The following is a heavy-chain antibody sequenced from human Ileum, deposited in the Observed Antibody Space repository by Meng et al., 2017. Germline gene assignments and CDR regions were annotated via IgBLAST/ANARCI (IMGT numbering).Heavy chain of an antibody. J-gene: IGHJ4*02. V-gene: IGHV4-30-4*01. CDR2: IFYTGAT. Sequence: QVQLQESGPGLVKPSQTLSLNCTVSGGSITSGDYYWSWNRQPPGKGLEWIGYIFYTGATYSNPSLESRVTVSLDTSKSQFSLKLSSVTAADTAIYYCVSERRRSYFFDYWGQGTLVTVSS. CDR1: GGSITSGDYY. CDR3: VSERRRSYFFDY.